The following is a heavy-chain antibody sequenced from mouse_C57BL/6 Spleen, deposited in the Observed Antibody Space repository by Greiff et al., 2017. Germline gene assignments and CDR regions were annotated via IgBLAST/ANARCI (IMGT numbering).Heavy chain of an antibody. CDR1: GYTFTSYW. CDR3: AREVGCNYFDY. J-gene: IGHJ2*01. CDR2: IDPSDSET. D-gene: IGHD1-3*01. Sequence: QVQLQQPGAELVRPGSSVKLSCKASGYTFTSYWMPWVKQRPIQGLEWIGNIDPSDSETNYNQKFKDKATLTVDKYSSTAYMQRSSLTSEDSAVYYCAREVGCNYFDYWGQGTTLTVSS. V-gene: IGHV1-52*01.